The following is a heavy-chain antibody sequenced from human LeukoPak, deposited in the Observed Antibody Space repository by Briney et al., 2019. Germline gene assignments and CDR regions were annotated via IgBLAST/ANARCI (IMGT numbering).Heavy chain of an antibody. CDR3: ARDWGIAAATPYYFDH. CDR2: IYMSGST. J-gene: IGHJ4*02. V-gene: IGHV4-61*09. D-gene: IGHD6-13*01. Sequence: PSETLSLTCTVSVGSISSGNYYSSWIRQSAGKGMEWIGNIYMSGSTRYNPSLMSRVAMSVDTSKNQFSLKISSATAADTAVYYCARDWGIAAATPYYFDHWGQGILVTVPS. CDR1: VGSISSGNYY.